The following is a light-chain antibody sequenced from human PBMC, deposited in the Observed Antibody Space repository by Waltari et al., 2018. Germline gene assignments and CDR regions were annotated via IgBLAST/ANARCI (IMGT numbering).Light chain of an antibody. CDR1: QSVSSH. J-gene: IGKJ4*01. V-gene: IGKV3D-15*01. CDR3: QHYENWRHT. Sequence: DIVMTQSPATLSVSQGARATLSCRASQSVSSHVAWYKQKSGQAPRLLMFVASTRATGIPARFSGSEAETKFTLTISSLQSEDSGVYYCQHYENWRHTFGGETKVEIK. CDR2: VAS.